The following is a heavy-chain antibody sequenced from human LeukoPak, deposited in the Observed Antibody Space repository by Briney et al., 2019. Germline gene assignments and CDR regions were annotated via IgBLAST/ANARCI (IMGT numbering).Heavy chain of an antibody. V-gene: IGHV4-59*08. D-gene: IGHD3-22*01. CDR3: ARLYDSSGYYYGPLDY. CDR1: GGSISSYY. J-gene: IGHJ4*02. Sequence: SETLSLTCTVSGGSISSYYWSWIRQPPGKGLEWIGYISYSGSTNYNPSLTSRVAISIDTSMNQFSLKLSSVTAADTAVYYCARLYDSSGYYYGPLDYWGQGTLVTVSS. CDR2: ISYSGST.